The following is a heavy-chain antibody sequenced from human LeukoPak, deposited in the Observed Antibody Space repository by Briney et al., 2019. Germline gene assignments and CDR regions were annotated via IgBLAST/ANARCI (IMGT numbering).Heavy chain of an antibody. CDR3: ASLRERSYYARGFDY. Sequence: SETLSLTCTVSGGSISISNYYWGWIRQPPGKGLEWIGSMSYSGRTYYNPSLKTRVTVSLDTSKNQFSLKLSSVTAADTAVYYCASLRERSYYARGFDYWGQGTLVTVSS. J-gene: IGHJ4*02. CDR2: MSYSGRT. CDR1: GGSISISNYY. D-gene: IGHD1-26*01. V-gene: IGHV4-39*01.